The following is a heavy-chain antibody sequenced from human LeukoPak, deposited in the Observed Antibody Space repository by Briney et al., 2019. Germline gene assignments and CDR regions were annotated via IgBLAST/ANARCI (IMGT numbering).Heavy chain of an antibody. CDR3: AKDLSSAITSALVLDV. CDR1: GFKFDDYA. Sequence: PGGSLRLSCAASGFKFDDYAMHWVRHTPGKGLEWVAGITWNRDNIGYGDSVKGRFTISRDNVKNVLYLQMNSLRPEDTALYYCAKDLSSAITSALVLDVWGQGTTV. D-gene: IGHD3-22*01. J-gene: IGHJ6*02. V-gene: IGHV3-9*01. CDR2: ITWNRDNI.